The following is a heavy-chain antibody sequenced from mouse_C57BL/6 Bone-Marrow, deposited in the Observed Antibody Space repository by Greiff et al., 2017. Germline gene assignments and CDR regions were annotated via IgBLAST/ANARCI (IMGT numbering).Heavy chain of an antibody. D-gene: IGHD4-1*01. Sequence: EVKVEESGGGLVQPGGSMKLSCAASGFTFSDAWMDWVRQSPEKGLEWVAEIRNKANNHATYYAESVKGRFTISRDDSKSSVYLQMNSLRAEDTGIYYCTRDLGGFAYWGQGTLVTVSA. CDR1: GFTFSDAW. J-gene: IGHJ3*01. CDR3: TRDLGGFAY. V-gene: IGHV6-6*01. CDR2: IRNKANNHAT.